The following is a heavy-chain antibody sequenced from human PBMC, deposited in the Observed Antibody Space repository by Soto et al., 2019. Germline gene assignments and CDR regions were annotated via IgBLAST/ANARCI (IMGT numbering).Heavy chain of an antibody. J-gene: IGHJ6*02. D-gene: IGHD3-3*01. CDR3: ARVTIFGVATDELYYYYGMDV. CDR2: ISSSSSTI. CDR1: GFTFSSYS. V-gene: IGHV3-48*01. Sequence: QPGGSLRLSCAASGFTFSSYSMNWVRQAPGKGLEWVSYISSSSSTIYYADSVKGRFTISRDNAKNSLYLQMNSLRAEDTAVYYCARVTIFGVATDELYYYYGMDVWGQGTTVTVSS.